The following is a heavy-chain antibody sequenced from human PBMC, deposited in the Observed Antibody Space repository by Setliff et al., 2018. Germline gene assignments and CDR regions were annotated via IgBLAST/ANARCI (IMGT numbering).Heavy chain of an antibody. Sequence: ETLSLTCAVYGGSFSGYYWTWIRQPPGKGLEWIGEINHSGSSNYNPSLKSRVTISVDTSKNQFSLNPSSVTAADTAVYYCARGPRYSGSYYVNYWGQGTLVTVSS. CDR2: INHSGSS. CDR1: GGSFSGYY. V-gene: IGHV4-34*01. J-gene: IGHJ4*02. CDR3: ARGPRYSGSYYVNY. D-gene: IGHD1-26*01.